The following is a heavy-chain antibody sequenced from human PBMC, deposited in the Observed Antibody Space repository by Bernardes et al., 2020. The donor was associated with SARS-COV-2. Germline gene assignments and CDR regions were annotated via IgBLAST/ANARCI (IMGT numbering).Heavy chain of an antibody. Sequence: GGSLRLCCGASEFTFSRFWMHWVRQVPGKGLVWVSRINEDGTITDYADSVKGRFTISRDNAKNTLFLQMNSLRAEDTAIYYCARDVAGREDFWGPGTLVTVSS. CDR1: EFTFSRFW. D-gene: IGHD1-26*01. CDR3: ARDVAGREDF. CDR2: INEDGTIT. V-gene: IGHV3-74*01. J-gene: IGHJ4*02.